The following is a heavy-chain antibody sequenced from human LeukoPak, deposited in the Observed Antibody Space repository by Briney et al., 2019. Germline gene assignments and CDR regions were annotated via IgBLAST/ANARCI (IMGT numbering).Heavy chain of an antibody. D-gene: IGHD2-21*02. V-gene: IGHV1-69*06. Sequence: GASVKVSCKASGGTFSSYAISWVRQAPGQGLEWMGGIIPIFGTANYAQKFQGRVTITADKSTSTAYMELSSLRSEDTAVYYCARDPVAYCGGDCSYFQHWGQGTLVTVSS. CDR3: ARDPVAYCGGDCSYFQH. J-gene: IGHJ1*01. CDR1: GGTFSSYA. CDR2: IIPIFGTA.